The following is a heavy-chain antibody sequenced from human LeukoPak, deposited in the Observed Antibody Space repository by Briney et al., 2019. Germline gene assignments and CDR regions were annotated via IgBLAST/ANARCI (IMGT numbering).Heavy chain of an antibody. V-gene: IGHV4-61*05. CDR3: ARHHYYYDSSGYWPANYYYGMDV. Sequence: SETLSLTCTVSGGSISSSSYYWGWIRQPPGKGLEWIGYIYYSGSTNYNPSLKSRVTISVDTSKNQFSLKLSSVTAADTAVYYCARHHYYYDSSGYWPANYYYGMDVWGQGTAVTISS. J-gene: IGHJ6*02. D-gene: IGHD3-22*01. CDR2: IYYSGST. CDR1: GGSISSSSYY.